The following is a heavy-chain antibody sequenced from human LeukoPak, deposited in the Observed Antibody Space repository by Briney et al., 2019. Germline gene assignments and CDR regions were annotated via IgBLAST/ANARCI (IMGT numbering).Heavy chain of an antibody. D-gene: IGHD3-10*01. CDR3: ARRTWGVYYFDY. V-gene: IGHV4-4*09. CDR2: IYTSGST. CDR1: GGSISSYY. Sequence: PSETLSLTCSVSGGSISSYYWSWIWQPLGKGLGGIGYIYTSGSTNYNPSLKSRVTISVDTSKNQFSLKLSSVTAADTAVYYCARRTWGVYYFDYWGQGTLVTVSS. J-gene: IGHJ4*02.